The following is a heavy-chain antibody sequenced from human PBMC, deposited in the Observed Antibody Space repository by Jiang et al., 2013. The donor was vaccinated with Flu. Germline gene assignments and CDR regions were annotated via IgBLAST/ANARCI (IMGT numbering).Heavy chain of an antibody. D-gene: IGHD4-23*01. CDR2: IIPIFGTA. V-gene: IGHV1-69*01. CDR3: EYVVTTPYFDY. Sequence: GIIPIFGTANYAQKFQGRVTITADESTSTAYMELSSLRSEDTAMYYCEYVVTTPYFDYWGQGTLVTVSS. J-gene: IGHJ4*02.